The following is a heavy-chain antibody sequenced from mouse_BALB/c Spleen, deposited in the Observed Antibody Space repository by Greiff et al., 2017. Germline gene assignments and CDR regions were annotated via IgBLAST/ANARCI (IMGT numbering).Heavy chain of an antibody. CDR2: IWSGGST. CDR3: ARNQYEHYYAMDY. J-gene: IGHJ4*01. D-gene: IGHD2-12*01. CDR1: GFSLTSYG. Sequence: VMLVESGPGLVQPSQSLSITCTVSGFSLTSYGVHWVRQSPGKGLEWLGVIWSGGSTDYNAAFISSLSISKDNSKSQVFFKMNSLQADDTAIYYCARNQYEHYYAMDYWGQGTSVTVSS. V-gene: IGHV2-4-1*01.